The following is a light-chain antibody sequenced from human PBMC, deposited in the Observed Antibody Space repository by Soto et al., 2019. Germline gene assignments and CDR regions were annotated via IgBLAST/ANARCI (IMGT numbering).Light chain of an antibody. CDR2: SNN. J-gene: IGLJ2*01. V-gene: IGLV1-44*01. CDR3: AAWEDRLNGYVV. Sequence: QSVLTQPPSASGTPGQRVTISCSGSSSNIGSNTVNWYQQLPGTAPKLLIYSNNQRPSGVPDRFSGSKSGTSASLAISGLQSEDEADYYCAAWEDRLNGYVVFGGGSKVTVL. CDR1: SSNIGSNT.